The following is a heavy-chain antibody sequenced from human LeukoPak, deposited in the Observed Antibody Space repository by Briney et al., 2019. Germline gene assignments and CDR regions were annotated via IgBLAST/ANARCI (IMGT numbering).Heavy chain of an antibody. J-gene: IGHJ4*02. CDR3: ARGYGNYGY. CDR2: IKQGGSEK. CDR1: GFIFSNYA. Sequence: GGSLRLYCAASGFIFSNYAMSWVRQAPGKGLEWVANIKQGGSEKYYVDSVKGRFTISRDNAKNSLYLQMNSLRAEDTAVYYCARGYGNYGYWGQGTLVTVSS. D-gene: IGHD4-11*01. V-gene: IGHV3-7*01.